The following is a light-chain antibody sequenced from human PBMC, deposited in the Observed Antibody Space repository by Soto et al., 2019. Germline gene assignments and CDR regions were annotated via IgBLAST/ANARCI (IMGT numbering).Light chain of an antibody. CDR3: QQYNSYSRT. V-gene: IGKV1-5*03. CDR1: QSVNSW. J-gene: IGKJ1*01. Sequence: DIQMTQSPSTLSASLGDRVTITCRASQSVNSWLAWYQQKPGKAPKLLIYKASTLETGVPSRFSGSGSGTKYTLTISSLQPDDFATYYCQQYNSYSRTFGQGTKV. CDR2: KAS.